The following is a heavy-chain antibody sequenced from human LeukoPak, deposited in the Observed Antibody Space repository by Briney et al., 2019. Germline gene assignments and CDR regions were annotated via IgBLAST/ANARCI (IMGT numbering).Heavy chain of an antibody. J-gene: IGHJ6*03. CDR1: GFTFSSYA. CDR3: ARAGISSSWYSDYYYMDV. Sequence: GGSLRLSCAASGFTFSSYAMSWVRQAPGKGLEWVSAISGSGGSTYYADSVKGRFTISRDNSKNTLYLQMNSLRAEDTAVYYCARAGISSSWYSDYYYMDVWGKGTTVTISS. V-gene: IGHV3-23*01. CDR2: ISGSGGST. D-gene: IGHD6-13*01.